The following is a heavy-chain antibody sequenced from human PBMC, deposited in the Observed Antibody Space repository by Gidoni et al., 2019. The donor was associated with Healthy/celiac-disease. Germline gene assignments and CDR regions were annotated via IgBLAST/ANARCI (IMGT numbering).Heavy chain of an antibody. CDR2: ISRSSSYI. J-gene: IGHJ3*02. CDR1: GFTFSSYS. D-gene: IGHD3-3*01. Sequence: EVQLVESGGGLVKPGGSLRLSCAASGFTFSSYSMNWVRQAPGKGLEWVSSISRSSSYIYYADSVKGRFTISRDNAKNSLYLQMNSLRAEDTAVYYCARDGDVGAFDIWGQGTMVTVSS. V-gene: IGHV3-21*01. CDR3: ARDGDVGAFDI.